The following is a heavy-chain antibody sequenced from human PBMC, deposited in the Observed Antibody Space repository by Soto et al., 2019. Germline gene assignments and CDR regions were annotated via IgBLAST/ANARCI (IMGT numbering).Heavy chain of an antibody. D-gene: IGHD6-13*01. V-gene: IGHV1-69*12. J-gene: IGHJ5*02. CDR3: ARVRGGAAAGTMEGGWFDP. Sequence: QVQLVQSGAEVKKPGSSVKVSCKASGGTFSSYAISWVRQAPGQGLEWMGGIIPIFGTANYAQKFQGRVTITADESTSTAYTELSSLRSEDTAVYYCARVRGGAAAGTMEGGWFDPWGQGTLVTVSS. CDR1: GGTFSSYA. CDR2: IIPIFGTA.